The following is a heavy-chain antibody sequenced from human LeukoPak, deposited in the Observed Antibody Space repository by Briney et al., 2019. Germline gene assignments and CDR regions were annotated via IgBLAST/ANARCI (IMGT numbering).Heavy chain of an antibody. V-gene: IGHV4-39*01. CDR1: GGSISSSSYY. D-gene: IGHD3/OR15-3a*01. Sequence: TSETLSLTCTVSGGSISSSSYYWGWIRQPPGKGLEWIGSIYYSGSTYYNPSLKSRVTISVGTSKNQFSLKLSSVTAADTAVYYCARHPGTSYYYYYYMDVWGKGTTVTISS. CDR3: ARHPGTSYYYYYYMDV. J-gene: IGHJ6*03. CDR2: IYYSGST.